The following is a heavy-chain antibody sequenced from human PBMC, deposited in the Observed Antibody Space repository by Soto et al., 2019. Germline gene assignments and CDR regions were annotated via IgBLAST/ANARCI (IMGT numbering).Heavy chain of an antibody. CDR2: ISGSSSYA. Sequence: GGSLRLSCAASVLTFSDYFMSWIRQAPGKGLEWVSYISGSSSYANYADSVKGRFTISRDNAKNSLYLQMNSLRAEDTAVYYCATIDSSGYPPNYWGQGALVTVSS. CDR1: VLTFSDYF. V-gene: IGHV3-11*03. D-gene: IGHD3-22*01. CDR3: ATIDSSGYPPNY. J-gene: IGHJ4*02.